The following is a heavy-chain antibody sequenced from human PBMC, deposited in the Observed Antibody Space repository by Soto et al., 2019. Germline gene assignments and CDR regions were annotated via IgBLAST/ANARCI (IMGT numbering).Heavy chain of an antibody. D-gene: IGHD4-4*01. CDR3: AKDRQYPRDYFHY. Sequence: EVQLLESGGGSLQPGGSLRLSCVVSGFTFSNYGMSWVRQAPGKGLEWVSATSGSGDTTYYADSVKGRFTISRDNSKNTLYVQMNSLRADDTAVYYCAKDRQYPRDYFHYWGQGTLVTVSS. CDR2: TSGSGDTT. CDR1: GFTFSNYG. V-gene: IGHV3-23*01. J-gene: IGHJ4*02.